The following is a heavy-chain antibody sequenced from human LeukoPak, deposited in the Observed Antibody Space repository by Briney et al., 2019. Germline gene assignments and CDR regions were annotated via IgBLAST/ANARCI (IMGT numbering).Heavy chain of an antibody. CDR3: ARRPGGGDYYYYYMDV. CDR1: GGSISSGGYY. D-gene: IGHD3-16*01. V-gene: IGHV4-31*03. Sequence: KSSQTLSLTCTVSGGSISSGGYYWSWIRQHPGKGLEWIGYIYYRGSTYYNPSLKSRVTISVDTSKNQFSLKLSSVTAADTAVYYCARRPGGGDYYYYYMDVWGKGTTVTVYS. CDR2: IYYRGST. J-gene: IGHJ6*03.